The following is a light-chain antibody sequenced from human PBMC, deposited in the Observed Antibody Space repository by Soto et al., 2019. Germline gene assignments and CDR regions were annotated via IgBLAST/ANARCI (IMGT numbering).Light chain of an antibody. CDR3: QQYGGLPT. CDR1: QSVTSSY. Sequence: EIVLTQSPGTLSLSPGERVTLSFRASQSVTSSYIAWYQQKSGQAPRLLLYGASSRATGIPDRFRGSGSGTDFTLTISRLEPEDFAVYYCQQYGGLPTFGQGTKVDIK. J-gene: IGKJ1*01. V-gene: IGKV3-20*01. CDR2: GAS.